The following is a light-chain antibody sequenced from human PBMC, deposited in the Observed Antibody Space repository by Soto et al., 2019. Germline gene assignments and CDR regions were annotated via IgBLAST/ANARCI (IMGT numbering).Light chain of an antibody. CDR1: QDIRND. CDR3: LQDYTYPWT. CDR2: VAS. J-gene: IGKJ1*01. Sequence: AIQMTQSPSSLSASVGDRVTITCRASQDIRNDLGWYQQKPGTAPKLLIFVASSLQSGVPSRFSGSGSGTDFTLTISSLQAEDFASDSCLQDYTYPWTFGHGTKVEIK. V-gene: IGKV1-6*01.